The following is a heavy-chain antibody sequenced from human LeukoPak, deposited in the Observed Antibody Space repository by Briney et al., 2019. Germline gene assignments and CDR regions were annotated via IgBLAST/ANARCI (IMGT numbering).Heavy chain of an antibody. CDR1: GFSFSNYA. J-gene: IGHJ5*02. V-gene: IGHV3-48*01. CDR2: ISSSSSTI. CDR3: ARGTTEEQWLVQVGSNWFDP. D-gene: IGHD6-19*01. Sequence: GGSLRLSCTASGFAASGFSFSNYAMTWVRQAPGKGLEWVSYISSSSSTIYYADSVKGRFTISRDNAKNSLYLQMNSLRAEDTAVYYCARGTTEEQWLVQVGSNWFDPWGQGTLVTVSS.